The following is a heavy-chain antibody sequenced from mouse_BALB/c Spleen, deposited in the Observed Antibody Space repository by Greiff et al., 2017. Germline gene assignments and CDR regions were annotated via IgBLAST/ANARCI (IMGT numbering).Heavy chain of an antibody. J-gene: IGHJ1*01. D-gene: IGHD1-2*01. V-gene: IGHV5-17*02. Sequence: EVMLVESGGGLVQPGGSRKLSCAASGFTFSSFGMHWVRQAPEKGLEWVAYISSGSSTIYYADTVTGRFTISRDNPKNTLFLQMTSLRSEDTAMYYCARGGARSTTATWYFDGWGAGTTVTVSS. CDR1: GFTFSSFG. CDR2: ISSGSSTI. CDR3: ARGGARSTTATWYFDG.